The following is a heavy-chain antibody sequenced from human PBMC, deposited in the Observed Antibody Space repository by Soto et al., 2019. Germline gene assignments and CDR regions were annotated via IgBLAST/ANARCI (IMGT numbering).Heavy chain of an antibody. CDR1: GFSLSTSGVG. J-gene: IGHJ4*02. CDR3: AHRPAECSGGSCYSGFDD. V-gene: IGHV2-5*02. Sequence: SGPTLVNPTQTLTLTCTFSGFSLSTSGVGVGWIRQPPGKALEWLALIYWDDDKRYSPSLKSRLTITKDTSKNQVVLTMTNMDPVDTATHYCAHRPAECSGGSCYSGFDDWGQGTLVTVSS. CDR2: IYWDDDK. D-gene: IGHD2-15*01.